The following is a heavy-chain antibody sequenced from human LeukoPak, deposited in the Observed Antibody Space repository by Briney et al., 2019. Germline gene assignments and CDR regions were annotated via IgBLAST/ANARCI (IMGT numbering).Heavy chain of an antibody. D-gene: IGHD4-17*01. CDR2: IYYSGRT. CDR3: GRAGSYDYGGGFDY. CDR1: GGSICIGGYS. V-gene: IGHV4-30-2*01. Sequence: SETLSLTCAVSGGSICIGGYSWSWIWQPPGKGLEWIGDIYYSGRTYYNPSLKSLVTISVDGYKNQFPLKLSSVTAADTVLYYCGRAGSYDYGGGFDYWGQGTLVTVSS. J-gene: IGHJ4*02.